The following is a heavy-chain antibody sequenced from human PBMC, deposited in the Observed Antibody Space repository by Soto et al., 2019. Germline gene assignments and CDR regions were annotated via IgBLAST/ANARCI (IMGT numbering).Heavy chain of an antibody. Sequence: QVQLVQSGAEVKKPGSSVNVSCKASGGTFSSYAISWVRQAPGQGLEWRGGSIPIFGTANYAQKFQGRVTITADKTTSTAYIELSNLRSEDTAVYYCARELPQAAAATFFDYWGQGTLVTVSS. J-gene: IGHJ4*02. CDR1: GGTFSSYA. V-gene: IGHV1-69*06. D-gene: IGHD6-13*01. CDR3: ARELPQAAAATFFDY. CDR2: SIPIFGTA.